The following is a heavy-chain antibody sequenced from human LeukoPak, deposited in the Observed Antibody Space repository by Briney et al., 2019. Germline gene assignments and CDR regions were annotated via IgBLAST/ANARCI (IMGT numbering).Heavy chain of an antibody. CDR3: ARGASSAWYQNFDY. V-gene: IGHV3-21*06. CDR1: GFTFNKYS. D-gene: IGHD6-19*01. Sequence: GGSLRLSCATSGFTFNKYSINWVRQAPGKGLEWVSSISSSSSYIYYADSVKGRFTISRDNAQNSLYLQMNSLRAEDTAVYYCARGASSAWYQNFDYWGQGTLVTVSS. CDR2: ISSSSSYI. J-gene: IGHJ4*02.